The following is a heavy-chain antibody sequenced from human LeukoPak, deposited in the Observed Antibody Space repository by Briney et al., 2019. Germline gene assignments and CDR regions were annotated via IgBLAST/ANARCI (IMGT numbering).Heavy chain of an antibody. CDR3: ARDFYDFWSGYYGRGVDYYYYYMDV. Sequence: PGGSLRLSCAASGFTFSSYAMHWVRQAPGKGLEWVAVISYDGSNKYYAGSVKGRFTISRDYSKNTLYLQMNSLRAEDTAVYYCARDFYDFWSGYYGRGVDYYYYYMDVWGKGTTVTVSS. J-gene: IGHJ6*03. CDR2: ISYDGSNK. D-gene: IGHD3-3*01. V-gene: IGHV3-30-3*01. CDR1: GFTFSSYA.